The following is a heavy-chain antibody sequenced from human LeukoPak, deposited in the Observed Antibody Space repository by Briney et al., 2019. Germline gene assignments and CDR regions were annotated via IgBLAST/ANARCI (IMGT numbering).Heavy chain of an antibody. Sequence: GGSLRLSCAASGFTFSSYWMHWVRQAPGKGLVWVSRINSDGSSTSYADSVKGRFTISRDNAKNTLYLQMNSLRAEDTAVYYCARAPPDYVGAFDIWGQGTMVTVSS. CDR2: INSDGSST. J-gene: IGHJ3*02. V-gene: IGHV3-74*01. CDR3: ARAPPDYVGAFDI. CDR1: GFTFSSYW. D-gene: IGHD4-17*01.